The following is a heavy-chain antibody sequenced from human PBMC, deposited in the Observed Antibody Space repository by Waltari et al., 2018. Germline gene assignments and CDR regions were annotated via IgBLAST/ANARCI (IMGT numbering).Heavy chain of an antibody. Sequence: SWVRQAPGKGLEWVSAISGSGGSTYYADSVKGRFTISRDNSKNTLYLQMNSLRAEDTAVYYCAKDRGTAMVHDAFDIWGQGTMVTVSS. CDR3: AKDRGTAMVHDAFDI. D-gene: IGHD5-18*01. J-gene: IGHJ3*02. CDR2: ISGSGGST. V-gene: IGHV3-23*01.